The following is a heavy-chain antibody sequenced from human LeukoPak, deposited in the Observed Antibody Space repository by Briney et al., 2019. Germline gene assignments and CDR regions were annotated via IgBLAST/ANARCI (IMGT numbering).Heavy chain of an antibody. V-gene: IGHV4-59*01. CDR2: IYYSGIT. CDR3: ARVGPHGGFDP. D-gene: IGHD3-10*01. Sequence: SETLSLTCTVSGGSISNYYWNYIRQPPGKGLEWIGYIYYSGITNYNPSLKSRVTISVDTSKNQFSLKLSSVTAADTAVYYCARVGPHGGFDPWGQGTLVTVSS. CDR1: GGSISNYY. J-gene: IGHJ5*02.